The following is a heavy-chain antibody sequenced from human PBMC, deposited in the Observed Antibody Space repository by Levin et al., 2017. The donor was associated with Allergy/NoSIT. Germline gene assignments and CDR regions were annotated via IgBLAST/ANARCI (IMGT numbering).Heavy chain of an antibody. V-gene: IGHV1-18*01. J-gene: IGHJ4*02. CDR3: ARDQGSSWYLGTPGAEGAH. D-gene: IGHD6-13*01. Sequence: GESLKISCKASGYTFTSYGISWVRQAPGQGLEWMGWISAYNGNTNYAQKLQGRVTMTTDTSTSTAYMELMSLRSDDTAVYYCARDQGSSWYLGTPGAEGAHWGQGTLVTVSS. CDR1: GYTFTSYG. CDR2: ISAYNGNT.